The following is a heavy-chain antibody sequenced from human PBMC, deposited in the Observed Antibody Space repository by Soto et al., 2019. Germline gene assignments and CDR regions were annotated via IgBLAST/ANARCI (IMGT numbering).Heavy chain of an antibody. J-gene: IGHJ3*02. CDR1: GGTFSSYA. Sequence: SEKVSCQDSGGTFSSYAIIWVRQSPGQWLEWMGRIIPIFRTENDPTKFAGRGTITAEESTSTAYVALSRLRSEDTAVYYCAREKEPYYYDSSGSILGGDAFDIWG. CDR2: IIPIFRTE. CDR3: AREKEPYYYDSSGSILGGDAFDI. D-gene: IGHD3-22*01. V-gene: IGHV1-69*13.